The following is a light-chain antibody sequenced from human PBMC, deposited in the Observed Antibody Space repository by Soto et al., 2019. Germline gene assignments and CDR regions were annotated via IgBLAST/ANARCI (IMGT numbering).Light chain of an antibody. V-gene: IGKV3-11*01. J-gene: IGKJ1*01. CDR2: DAS. Sequence: EIVFTQSPATLSLSPGERATLSCRASQSVSSYLAWYQQKPGQAPRLLIYDASNRATGIPARFSGSGSGTDFTLTISSLEPEDFAVYYCQQRSNWPPWTFGQRTKVDIK. CDR3: QQRSNWPPWT. CDR1: QSVSSY.